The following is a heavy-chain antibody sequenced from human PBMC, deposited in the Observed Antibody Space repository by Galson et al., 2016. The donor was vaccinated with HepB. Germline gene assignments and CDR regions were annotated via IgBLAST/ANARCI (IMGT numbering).Heavy chain of an antibody. CDR3: AKDRRDYGLDV. V-gene: IGHV3-23*01. CDR1: GFTFRSYA. Sequence: SLRLSCAASGFTFRSYAMSWVRQPPGKGLEWVSTISASGVTTYSADPVKGRLTISRDNSKNALYLQVNSLRAEDTAIYYCAKDRRDYGLDVWGHGTTVTVSS. J-gene: IGHJ6*02. CDR2: ISASGVTT.